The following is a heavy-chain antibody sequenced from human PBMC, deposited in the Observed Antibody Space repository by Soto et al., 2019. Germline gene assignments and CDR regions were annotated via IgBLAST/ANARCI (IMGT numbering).Heavy chain of an antibody. CDR3: AREGFSVTLVVYFDR. V-gene: IGHV1-2*02. Sequence: ASVKVSCKASGNTFTGYYIHWVRQAPGQGLEWMGWINPDNGGTNYAQKFKGRVTLTRDTSISTAYMELSSLRSDDTAVYYCAREGFSVTLVVYFDRWGQGTLVTVHS. J-gene: IGHJ4*02. CDR2: INPDNGGT. D-gene: IGHD1-26*01. CDR1: GNTFTGYY.